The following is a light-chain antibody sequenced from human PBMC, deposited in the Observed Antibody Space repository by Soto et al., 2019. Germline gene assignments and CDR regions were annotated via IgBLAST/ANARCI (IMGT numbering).Light chain of an antibody. Sequence: EIVLTQSPGTLSLSPGERATLSCGASQSVTSNYLAWYQQKPGQAPGLLIYDTSTRATGIPARFSGSGYGTEFTLTISSMKSEDFEIYYCQQYNNWPITFGQGTRLEIK. CDR3: QQYNNWPIT. J-gene: IGKJ5*01. CDR2: DTS. CDR1: QSVTSN. V-gene: IGKV3-15*01.